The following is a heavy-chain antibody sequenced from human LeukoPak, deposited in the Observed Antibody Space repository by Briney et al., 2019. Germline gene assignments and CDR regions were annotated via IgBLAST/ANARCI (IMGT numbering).Heavy chain of an antibody. Sequence: ASVKVSCKASGHTFTNYGFSWVRQAPGQGLEWMGWISAYNGNTNYAQKLQGRVTMTTDTSTSTAYMELRSLRSDDTAVYYCARTNHVLFGGVNHLDYWGQGTLVTVSS. J-gene: IGHJ4*02. CDR1: GHTFTNYG. CDR3: ARTNHVLFGGVNHLDY. V-gene: IGHV1-18*01. D-gene: IGHD3-16*01. CDR2: ISAYNGNT.